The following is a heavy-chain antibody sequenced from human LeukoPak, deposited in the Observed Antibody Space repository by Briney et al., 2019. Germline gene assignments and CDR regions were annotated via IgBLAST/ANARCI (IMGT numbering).Heavy chain of an antibody. CDR1: GGSISSSSYY. D-gene: IGHD2-21*02. J-gene: IGHJ3*02. CDR3: ARNCGGDCDAFDI. Sequence: PSETLSLTCTVSGGSISSSSYYWGWIRQPPGKGLERIGSIYYSGSTYYNPSLKSRVTISVDTSKNQFSLKPSSVTAADTAVYYCARNCGGDCDAFDIWGQGTMVTVSS. V-gene: IGHV4-39*01. CDR2: IYYSGST.